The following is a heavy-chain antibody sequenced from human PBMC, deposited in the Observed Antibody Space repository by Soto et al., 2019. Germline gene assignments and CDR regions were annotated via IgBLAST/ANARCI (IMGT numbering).Heavy chain of an antibody. J-gene: IGHJ3*02. Sequence: ASVKVYCKVSGYTLTELSMHWVRQAPGKGLEWMGGFDPEDGETIYAQKFQGRVTMTEDTSTDAAYMELSSLRSEDTAVYYCATATSALYAVNAFDIWGQGKMVPVSS. D-gene: IGHD2-2*01. CDR1: GYTLTELS. CDR3: ATATSALYAVNAFDI. V-gene: IGHV1-24*01. CDR2: FDPEDGET.